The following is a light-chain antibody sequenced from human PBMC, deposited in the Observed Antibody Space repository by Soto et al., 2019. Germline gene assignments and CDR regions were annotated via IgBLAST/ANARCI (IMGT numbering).Light chain of an antibody. V-gene: IGLV2-14*01. CDR1: SSDVGGHNY. CDR2: EVT. J-gene: IGLJ2*01. CDR3: VSYTTSSTLV. Sequence: QSALTQPASVSGSPGQSITISCTGTSSDVGGHNYVSWYQQHPGTAPKLMIYEVTNRPSGVSNRFSGSKSGNTASLTISGLQAEDEADYYCVSYTTSSTLVFSGGTKVTVL.